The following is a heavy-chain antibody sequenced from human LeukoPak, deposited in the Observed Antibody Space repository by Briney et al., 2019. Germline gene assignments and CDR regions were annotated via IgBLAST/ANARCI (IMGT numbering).Heavy chain of an antibody. CDR1: GFTFSSYS. Sequence: KSGGSLRLSCAASGFTFSSYSMNWVRQAPGKGLEWVSYISSSSSYIYYADSVKGRFTISRDNAKNSLYLQMNSLRAEDTAVYYCARDTTGGAAAGEALNDYWGQGTLVTVSS. CDR3: ARDTTGGAAAGEALNDY. CDR2: ISSSSSYI. V-gene: IGHV3-21*01. D-gene: IGHD6-13*01. J-gene: IGHJ4*02.